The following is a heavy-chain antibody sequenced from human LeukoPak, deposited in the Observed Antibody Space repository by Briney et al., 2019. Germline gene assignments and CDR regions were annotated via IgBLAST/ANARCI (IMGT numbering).Heavy chain of an antibody. J-gene: IGHJ4*02. CDR3: ARDRLRIFGVVTYMFDY. V-gene: IGHV3-11*01. CDR2: ISSSCSTI. D-gene: IGHD3-3*01. Sequence: GGSLRLSCAASGFTFSDYYMSWIRQPPGKGLELVSYISSSCSTIYYADSFKGRFTISRDNAKNSLYLQMNSLRAEDTAVYYCARDRLRIFGVVTYMFDYWGQGTLVTVSS. CDR1: GFTFSDYY.